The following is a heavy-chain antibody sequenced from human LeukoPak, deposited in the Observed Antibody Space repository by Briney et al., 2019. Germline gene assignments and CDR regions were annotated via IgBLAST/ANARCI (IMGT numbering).Heavy chain of an antibody. V-gene: IGHV3-33*01. J-gene: IGHJ4*02. D-gene: IGHD3-16*01. CDR2: IWYDGSNK. Sequence: GRSLRLSCAASGFTFSSYGMHWVRQAPGKGLEWVAVIWYDGSNKYYADSVKGRFTISRDNSKNTLYLQMNSLRAEDTAVYYCARDLYYHYVWGSYPDYWGQGTLVTVSS. CDR1: GFTFSSYG. CDR3: ARDLYYHYVWGSYPDY.